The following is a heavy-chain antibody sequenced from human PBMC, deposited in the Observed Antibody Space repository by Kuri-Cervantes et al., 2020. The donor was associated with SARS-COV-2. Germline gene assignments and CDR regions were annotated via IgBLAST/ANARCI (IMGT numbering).Heavy chain of an antibody. D-gene: IGHD5-18*01. J-gene: IGHJ2*01. CDR2: INHSGST. CDR1: GGSFSGYY. V-gene: IGHV4-34*01. Sequence: GSLRLSCAVYGGSFSGYYWSWIRQPPGKGLEWIGEINHSGSTNYNPSLKSRVTISVDTSKNQSSLKLSSVTAADTAVYYCARGVDVDTAMVPYFDLWGRSTLVTVSS. CDR3: ARGVDVDTAMVPYFDL.